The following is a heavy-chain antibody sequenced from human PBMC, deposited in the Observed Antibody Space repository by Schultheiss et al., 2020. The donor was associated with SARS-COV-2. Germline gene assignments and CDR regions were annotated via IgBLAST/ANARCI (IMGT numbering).Heavy chain of an antibody. V-gene: IGHV4-34*01. CDR3: ARDAPSCDRPAANSLTYYYYYNMDV. CDR2: INHSGST. J-gene: IGHJ6*03. CDR1: GGSFSGYY. D-gene: IGHD2-2*01. Sequence: SETLSLTCAVYGGSFSGYYWSWIRQPPGKGLEWIGEINHSGSTNYNPSLKSRVTISVDTSKNQFSLKLSSVTAADTAVYYCARDAPSCDRPAANSLTYYYYYNMDVWGKGATVTVSS.